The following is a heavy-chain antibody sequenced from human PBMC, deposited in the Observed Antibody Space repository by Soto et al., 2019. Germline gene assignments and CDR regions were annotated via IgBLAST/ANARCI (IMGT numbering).Heavy chain of an antibody. V-gene: IGHV3-74*01. CDR1: GFTFSRYW. J-gene: IGHJ6*02. CDR2: INNDGSST. Sequence: GGSLRLSCAASGFTFSRYWMHWVRQAPGKGLVWVSRINNDGSSTSYADSVKGRFTISRDNAKSTLYLEMSSLRAEDTAVYYCARDPLIGDTDYGLDVWGQGTTVTVSS. D-gene: IGHD2-21*01. CDR3: ARDPLIGDTDYGLDV.